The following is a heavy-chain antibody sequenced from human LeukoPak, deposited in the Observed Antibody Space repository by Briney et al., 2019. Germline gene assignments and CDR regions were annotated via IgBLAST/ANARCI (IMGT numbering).Heavy chain of an antibody. CDR3: AKGRSMVTDAFDT. CDR2: ISWNSGSI. V-gene: IGHV3-9*01. CDR1: GFTFDGYA. J-gene: IGHJ3*02. Sequence: GRSLRLSCAASGFTFDGYAMHWVRQAPGKGLEWVSGISWNSGSIGYADSVKGRFTISRDNAKNSLYLQMNSLRAEDTALYYCAKGRSMVTDAFDTWGQGTMVTVSS. D-gene: IGHD5-18*01.